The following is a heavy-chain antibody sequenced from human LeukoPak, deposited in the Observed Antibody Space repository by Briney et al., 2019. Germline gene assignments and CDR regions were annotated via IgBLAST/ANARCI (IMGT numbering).Heavy chain of an antibody. Sequence: GGSLRLSCAPSGFTFTIYSTNWVRPAPGEGLEWVGRIRNKVNRYTTKYSASVKDRFTISRDDSRNSLYQQTNSLKTEDTAVYYCTRRGAGDKVFDIWGQGTVVTVSS. V-gene: IGHV3-72*01. J-gene: IGHJ3*02. D-gene: IGHD7-27*01. CDR1: GFTFTIYS. CDR2: IRNKVNRYTT. CDR3: TRRGAGDKVFDI.